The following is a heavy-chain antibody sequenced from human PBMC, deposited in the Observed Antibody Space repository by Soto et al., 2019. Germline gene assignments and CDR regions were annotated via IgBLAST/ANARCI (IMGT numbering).Heavy chain of an antibody. CDR3: ARENREDLGYCSGGSCYET. CDR1: GYTFTSYG. Sequence: ASVKVSCKASGYTFTSYGISWVRQAPGQGLEWMGWISAYNGNTNYAQKLQGRVTMTTDTSTSTAYMELRSLRSDDTAVYYCARENREDLGYCSGGSCYETWGQGTLVTVSS. CDR2: ISAYNGNT. V-gene: IGHV1-18*01. J-gene: IGHJ4*02. D-gene: IGHD2-15*01.